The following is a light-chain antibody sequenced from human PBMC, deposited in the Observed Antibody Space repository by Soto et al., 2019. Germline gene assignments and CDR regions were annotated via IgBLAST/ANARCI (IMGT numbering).Light chain of an antibody. Sequence: EIVMTQSPATLSVSPGERATLSCRASQNINSNLAWYQQKPGQAPRLLIYGASTRATGVPARFSGSGSGTDFTLTISSLQSEDFAVYLCQQYNNWHTFGQGTQLEIK. V-gene: IGKV3-15*01. J-gene: IGKJ2*01. CDR3: QQYNNWHT. CDR1: QNINSN. CDR2: GAS.